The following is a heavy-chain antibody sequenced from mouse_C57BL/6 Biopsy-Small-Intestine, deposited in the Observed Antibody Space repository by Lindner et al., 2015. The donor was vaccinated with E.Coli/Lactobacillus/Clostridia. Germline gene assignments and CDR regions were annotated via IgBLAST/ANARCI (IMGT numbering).Heavy chain of an antibody. CDR3: ARGDYGNFDY. J-gene: IGHJ2*01. CDR1: GYAFSSSW. Sequence: VQLQESGPELVKPGASVKISCKASGYAFSSSWMNWVKQRPGKGLEWIGRIYPGDGDTNYNGKFKGKATLTADKSSSTAYMQLSSLTSEDSAVHFCARGDYGNFDYWGQGTTLTVSS. D-gene: IGHD2-1*01. V-gene: IGHV1-82*01. CDR2: IYPGDGDT.